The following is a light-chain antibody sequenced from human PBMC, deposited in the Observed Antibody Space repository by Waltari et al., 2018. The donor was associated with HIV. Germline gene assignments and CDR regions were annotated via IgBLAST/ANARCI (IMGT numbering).Light chain of an antibody. CDR2: DVT. CDR3: SSYTSSISLV. V-gene: IGLV2-14*03. Sequence: QSALTQPASVSGSPGQSITIPCTGTNNHVGTYSYVSWYQQHPGKAPKLMIYDVTDRPSGVSDRFSGSKSGNTASLTISGLQAEDEADYYCSSYTSSISLVFGGGTKVTVL. CDR1: NNHVGTYSY. J-gene: IGLJ3*02.